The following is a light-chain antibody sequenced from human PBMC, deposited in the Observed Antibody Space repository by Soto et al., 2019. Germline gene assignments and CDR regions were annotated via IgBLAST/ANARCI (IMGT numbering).Light chain of an antibody. J-gene: IGLJ2*01. CDR2: EVS. CDR1: SSDVGSYNL. Sequence: QSAPTQPASVSGSPGQSITITCTGTSSDVGSYNLVSWYQQHPGKAPKLMIYEVSNRPSGVSNRFSGSKSGNTASLTISGLQAEDEADYYCSSYTSSSTRVFGGGTKLTVL. V-gene: IGLV2-14*02. CDR3: SSYTSSSTRV.